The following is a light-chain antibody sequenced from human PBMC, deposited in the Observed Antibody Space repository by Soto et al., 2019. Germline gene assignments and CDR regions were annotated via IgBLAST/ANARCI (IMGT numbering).Light chain of an antibody. V-gene: IGKV1-39*02. Sequence: DIQVTQSPPSLSASVGDRVSITCRASQYISNYLNWYQHKPGEAPKLLIYSASTLQLGVASRFSGSGSGTVFTLTIDSRQADDVASYYCQSNYIVPWAFGQGTKVELK. CDR3: QSNYIVPWA. J-gene: IGKJ1*01. CDR2: SAS. CDR1: QYISNY.